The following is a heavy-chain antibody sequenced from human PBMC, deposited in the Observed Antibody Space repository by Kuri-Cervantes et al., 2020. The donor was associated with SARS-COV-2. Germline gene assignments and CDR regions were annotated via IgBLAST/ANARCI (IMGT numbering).Heavy chain of an antibody. CDR1: ETTFPNYD. D-gene: IGHD6-19*01. CDR2: VKTNSGNT. V-gene: IGHV1-8*01. Sequence: ASVKVSCKAPETTFPNYDINWVRQATGQGLEWMGMVKTNSGNTLYAQIFQGRVTMTTDTSTNTAYMELRSLRSDDTAVYYCARSSGPRPGDMDVWGKGTTVTVSS. CDR3: ARSSGPRPGDMDV. J-gene: IGHJ6*03.